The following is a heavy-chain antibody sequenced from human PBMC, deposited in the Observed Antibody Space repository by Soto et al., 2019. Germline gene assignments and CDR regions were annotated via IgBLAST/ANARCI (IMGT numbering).Heavy chain of an antibody. J-gene: IGHJ6*02. D-gene: IGHD5-18*01. CDR3: ARSGVYRYGLGGRYYYYGLGV. Sequence: WAHHDNEKGLEWMGGIIPICGTANYAQKFQGRVTITADESTSTAYMELSSLRSEDTAVYYCARSGVYRYGLGGRYYYYGLGVRAQRTTV. V-gene: IGHV1-69*01. CDR2: IIPICGTA.